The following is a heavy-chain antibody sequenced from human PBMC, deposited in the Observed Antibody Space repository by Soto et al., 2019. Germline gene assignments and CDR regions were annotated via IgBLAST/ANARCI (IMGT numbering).Heavy chain of an antibody. CDR2: INGGDGIT. V-gene: IGHV1-3*01. CDR1: GYIFTSYA. J-gene: IGHJ4*02. CDR3: ATAISATTFDH. Sequence: QVHLVQSGAELKVPGASVRISCAASGYIFTSYAIHWLRQAPGQRLEWMGWINGGDGITDSPQKFQSRVTITRDTSARTASVELRSLSPEDTAVYYCATAISATTFDHWGQGTLVTVSS.